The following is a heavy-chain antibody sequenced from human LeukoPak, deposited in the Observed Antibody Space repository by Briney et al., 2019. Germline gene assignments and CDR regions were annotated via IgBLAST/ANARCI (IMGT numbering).Heavy chain of an antibody. Sequence: PGGSLRLSCAASGFTFSSYAMSWVRQAPGKGLEWVSAISGSGDNTYYADSVKGRFTISRDNSKNTLYLQMNSLRAEDTALYYCAKGSYYDSSGTYYFDDWGQGTLVTVSS. V-gene: IGHV3-23*01. J-gene: IGHJ4*02. CDR3: AKGSYYDSSGTYYFDD. CDR2: ISGSGDNT. D-gene: IGHD3-22*01. CDR1: GFTFSSYA.